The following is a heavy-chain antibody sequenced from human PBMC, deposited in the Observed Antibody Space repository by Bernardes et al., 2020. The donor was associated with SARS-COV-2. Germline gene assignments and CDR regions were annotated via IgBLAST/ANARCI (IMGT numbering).Heavy chain of an antibody. CDR3: ARGVSYAFDI. V-gene: IGHV3-13*01. Sequence: GGSLRLSCAASGFNFSSYDINGVRQPTGTGLEWGSAIGTASDTYYPGSVRGRFTISRENAKNSLYLQMNSLRAGDTAVYYCARGVSYAFDIWGQGTMVTVSS. J-gene: IGHJ3*02. CDR1: GFNFSSYD. D-gene: IGHD2-8*02. CDR2: IGTASDT.